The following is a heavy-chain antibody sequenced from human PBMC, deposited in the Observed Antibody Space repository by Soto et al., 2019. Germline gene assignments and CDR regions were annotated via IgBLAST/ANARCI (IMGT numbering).Heavy chain of an antibody. D-gene: IGHD3-3*01. V-gene: IGHV3-30*18. Sequence: QVQLVESGGGVVQPGRSLRLSCAASGFTFSSYGMHWVRQAPGKGLEWVAVISYDGSNKYYADSVKGRFTISRDNSKNTLYLQMNSLRAEDTAVYYCAKDQGNNYDSWGAFDIWGQGTMVTVSS. CDR2: ISYDGSNK. CDR1: GFTFSSYG. J-gene: IGHJ3*02. CDR3: AKDQGNNYDSWGAFDI.